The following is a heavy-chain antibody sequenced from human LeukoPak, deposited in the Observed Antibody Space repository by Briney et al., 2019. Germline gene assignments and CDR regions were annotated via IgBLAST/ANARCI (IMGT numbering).Heavy chain of an antibody. CDR1: GFTFNTYS. CDR3: ARGDPDISFAVAGEAFDI. V-gene: IGHV3-48*04. Sequence: GGSLRLSCAASGFTFNTYSMNWVRQAPGKGLEWISYISESSDTIYYADSVKGRFTISRDNAKNSLYLQMNSLRADDTAVYYCARGDPDISFAVAGEAFDIWGQGTMVTVSS. D-gene: IGHD6-19*01. CDR2: ISESSDTI. J-gene: IGHJ3*02.